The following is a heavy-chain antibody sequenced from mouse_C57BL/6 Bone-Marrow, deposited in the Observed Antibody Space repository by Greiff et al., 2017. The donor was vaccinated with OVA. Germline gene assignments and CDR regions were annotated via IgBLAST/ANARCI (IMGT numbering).Heavy chain of an antibody. Sequence: VHVKQSGPELVKPGASVKISCKASGYSFTDYNMNWVKQSHGKSLEWIGVINPNYGTTSYNQKFKGKATLTVDQSSSTAYMQLNSLTSEDAAVYYWARDGYEGYWGQGTTLTVSS. D-gene: IGHD2-2*01. CDR2: INPNYGTT. CDR1: GYSFTDYN. V-gene: IGHV1-39*01. CDR3: ARDGYEGY. J-gene: IGHJ2*01.